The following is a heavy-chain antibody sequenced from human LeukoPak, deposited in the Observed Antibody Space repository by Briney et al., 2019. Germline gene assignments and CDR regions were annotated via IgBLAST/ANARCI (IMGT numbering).Heavy chain of an antibody. CDR3: AKDQRRYYYDSSGYYSD. J-gene: IGHJ4*02. D-gene: IGHD3-22*01. Sequence: PGGSLRLSCAASGFTFSSYAMSWVRQAPGKGLAWVSAISGSGGSTYYADSVKGRFTISRDNSKNTLYLQMNSLRAEDTAVYYCAKDQRRYYYDSSGYYSDWGQGTLVTVSS. CDR2: ISGSGGST. V-gene: IGHV3-23*01. CDR1: GFTFSSYA.